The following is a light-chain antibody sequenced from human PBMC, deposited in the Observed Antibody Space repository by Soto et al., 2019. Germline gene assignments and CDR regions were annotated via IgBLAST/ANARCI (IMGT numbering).Light chain of an antibody. CDR1: QTISSW. V-gene: IGKV1-39*01. J-gene: IGKJ1*01. CDR3: QQSFHTPRT. CDR2: AAS. Sequence: DIQMTQSPSTLSGSVGDRVTITCRASQTISSWLAWYQQKPGKAPKLLIYAASSLQSGVPSRFNASGSGTDFTLTINSLQPEDFATYYCQQSFHTPRTFGQGTKVDIK.